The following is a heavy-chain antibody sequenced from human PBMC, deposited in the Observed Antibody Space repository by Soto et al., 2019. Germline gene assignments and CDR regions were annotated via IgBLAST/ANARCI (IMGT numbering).Heavy chain of an antibody. CDR2: ISGSGGST. Sequence: EVQLLESGGGLVQPGGSLRLSCEAFGFTFSDYAMSWVRQAPGRGLEWVSDISGSGGSTYYADSVKGRFTISRDNLKNTVFLQVNSLRAEDTAVYYCAKEKPSFDDWGQGTLVTVSS. CDR3: AKEKPSFDD. J-gene: IGHJ4*02. V-gene: IGHV3-23*01. CDR1: GFTFSDYA.